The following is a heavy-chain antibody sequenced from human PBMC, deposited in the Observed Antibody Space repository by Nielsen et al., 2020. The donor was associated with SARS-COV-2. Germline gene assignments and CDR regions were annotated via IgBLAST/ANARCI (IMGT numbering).Heavy chain of an antibody. V-gene: IGHV3-11*04. D-gene: IGHD6-13*01. CDR3: AKVAAAGNY. CDR2: ITNTGAE. Sequence: GGSLRLSCAASGFTFSDHYMTWIRQTPGKGLEWISYITNTGAEYYADSVKGRFTISRDNAQSSLYLLMNNLRAEDTAVYYCAKVAAAGNYWGQGTLVTVSS. CDR1: GFTFSDHY. J-gene: IGHJ4*02.